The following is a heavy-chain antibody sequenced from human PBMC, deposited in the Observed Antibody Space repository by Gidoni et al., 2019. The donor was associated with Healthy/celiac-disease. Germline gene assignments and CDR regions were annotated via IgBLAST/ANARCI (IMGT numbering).Heavy chain of an antibody. CDR3: AREMYYYDSSGYSLSMDV. CDR1: GGSISSSSYY. V-gene: IGHV4-39*01. CDR2: IYYSGST. Sequence: QLQLQESGPGLVKPSETLSLTCTVSGGSISSSSYYWGWIRQPPGKGLEWIGSIYYSGSTYYNPSLKSRVTISVDTSKNQFSLKLSSVTAADTAVYYCAREMYYYDSSGYSLSMDVWGQGTTVTVSS. D-gene: IGHD3-22*01. J-gene: IGHJ6*02.